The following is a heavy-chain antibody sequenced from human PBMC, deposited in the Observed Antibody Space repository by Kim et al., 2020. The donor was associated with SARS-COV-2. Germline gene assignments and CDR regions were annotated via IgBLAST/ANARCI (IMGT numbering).Heavy chain of an antibody. CDR3: AREEYGSGPGGIED. CDR1: GGSFSGYY. J-gene: IGHJ4*02. CDR2: INHSGST. Sequence: SETLSLTCAVYGGSFSGYYWSWIRQPPGKGLEWIGEINHSGSTNYNPSLKSRVTISVDTSKNQFSLKLSSVTAADTAVYYCAREEYGSGPGGIEDWGQGTLVTVSS. V-gene: IGHV4-34*01. D-gene: IGHD3-10*01.